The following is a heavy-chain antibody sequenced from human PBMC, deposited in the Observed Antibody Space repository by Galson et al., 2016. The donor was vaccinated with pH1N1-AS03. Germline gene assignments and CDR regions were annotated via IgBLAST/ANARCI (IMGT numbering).Heavy chain of an antibody. CDR2: MYTSGST. V-gene: IGHV4-4*07. Sequence: IRQPAGKGLEWIGRMYTSGSTTYNPSLKSRVTMSVDTSKNQLSLKLSSVTAADTAVYYCARVIGGSYYAFDIWGQGTMVTVSS. CDR3: ARVIGGSYYAFDI. J-gene: IGHJ3*02. D-gene: IGHD1-26*01.